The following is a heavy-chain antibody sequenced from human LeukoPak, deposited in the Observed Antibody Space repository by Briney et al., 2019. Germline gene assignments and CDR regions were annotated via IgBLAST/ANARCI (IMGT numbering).Heavy chain of an antibody. J-gene: IGHJ4*02. D-gene: IGHD3-9*01. CDR1: GFTFSSYW. CDR2: IKQDGSEK. Sequence: SGGSLRLSCAASGFTFSSYWMSWVRQAPGKGLEWVANIKQDGSEKYYVDSVKGRFTISRDNAKNSLYLQMNSLRAEDTAVYYCARDEAHYDILTGYWAYWGQGTLVTVSS. CDR3: ARDEAHYDILTGYWAY. V-gene: IGHV3-7*01.